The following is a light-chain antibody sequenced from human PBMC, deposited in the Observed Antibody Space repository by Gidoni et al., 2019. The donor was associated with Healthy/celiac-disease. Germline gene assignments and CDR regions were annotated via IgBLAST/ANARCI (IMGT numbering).Light chain of an antibody. CDR1: HSIGSY. J-gene: IGKJ2*01. CDR2: DAS. CDR3: HQHSNRYT. V-gene: IGKV3-11*01. Sequence: DIVLTQSPAALSLSAGERATISCRASHSIGSYLTWYQQKPGQATMLLIYDASNRETGIPSRFSGSGSGTDFTLTISSLEPEDIAVYYCHQHSNRYTFGQGTKLEIQ.